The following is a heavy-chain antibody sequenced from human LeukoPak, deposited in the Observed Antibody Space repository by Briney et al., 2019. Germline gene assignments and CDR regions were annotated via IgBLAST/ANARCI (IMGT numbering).Heavy chain of an antibody. D-gene: IGHD2-15*01. V-gene: IGHV3-23*01. Sequence: PGGSLRLSCAASGSGFIFSNYGMRWVRQAPGKGLEWVSAISGSGASTYYADSVKGRCIVSRDNSKKTLHLQMNSLRAEDTAVYYCARSDMYCSGGRCYPYYYMDVWGKGTTVTVSS. CDR3: ARSDMYCSGGRCYPYYYMDV. J-gene: IGHJ6*03. CDR2: ISGSGAST. CDR1: GSGFIFSNYG.